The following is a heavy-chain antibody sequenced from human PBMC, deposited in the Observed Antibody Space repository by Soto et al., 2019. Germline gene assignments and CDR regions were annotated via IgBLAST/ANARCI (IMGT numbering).Heavy chain of an antibody. V-gene: IGHV1-3*01. CDR2: INAGNGNT. CDR1: GYTFTSYA. Sequence: QVQLVQSGAEVKKPGASVKVSCKASGYTFTSYAMHWVRQAPGQRLEWMGWINAGNGNTKYSQKFQGRVTMTRDTSASTAYMELSSLRSEDTAVYYCARDLYYYDSSGYYAVYYYYYGMDVWGQGTTVTVSS. CDR3: ARDLYYYDSSGYYAVYYYYYGMDV. J-gene: IGHJ6*02. D-gene: IGHD3-22*01.